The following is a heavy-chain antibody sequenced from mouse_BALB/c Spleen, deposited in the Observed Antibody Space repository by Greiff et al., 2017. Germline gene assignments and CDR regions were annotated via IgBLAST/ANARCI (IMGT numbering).Heavy chain of an antibody. CDR2: IYPGDGDT. CDR3: ARLRDYDALYYAMDY. J-gene: IGHJ4*01. Sequence: VKLMESGPELVKPGASVKISCKASGYAFSSSWMNWVKQRPGQGLEWIGRIYPGDGDTNYNGKFKGKATLTADKSSSTAYMQLSSLTSVDSAVYFCARLRDYDALYYAMDYWGQGTSVTVSS. CDR1: GYAFSSSW. V-gene: IGHV1-82*01. D-gene: IGHD2-4*01.